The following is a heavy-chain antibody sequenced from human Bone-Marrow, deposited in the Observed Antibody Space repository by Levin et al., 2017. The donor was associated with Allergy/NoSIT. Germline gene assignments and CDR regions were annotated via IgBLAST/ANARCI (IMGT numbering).Heavy chain of an antibody. J-gene: IGHJ6*02. CDR1: GGSISSGGYS. V-gene: IGHV4-30-2*01. Sequence: SQTLSLTCAVSGGSISSGGYSWSWIRQPPGKGLEWIGYIYHSGSTYYNPSLKSRVTISVDRSKNQFSLKLSSVTAADTAVYYCAGTFLDTAMTDYYYYYGMDVWGQGTTVTVSS. CDR3: AGTFLDTAMTDYYYYYGMDV. CDR2: IYHSGST. D-gene: IGHD5-18*01.